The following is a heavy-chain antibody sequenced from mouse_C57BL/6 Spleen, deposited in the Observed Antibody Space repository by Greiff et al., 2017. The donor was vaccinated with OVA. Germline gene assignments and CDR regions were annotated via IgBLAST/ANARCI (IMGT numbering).Heavy chain of an antibody. CDR3: ARFRMVTAHY. CDR2: IYPGDGDT. CDR1: GYAFSSSW. D-gene: IGHD2-2*01. Sequence: VQLQQSGPELVQPGASVKISCKASGYAFSSSWMNWVKQRPGKGLEWIGRIYPGDGDTNYNGKFKGKATLTADKSSSTAYMQLSSLTSEDSAVSFCARFRMVTAHYWGQGTLVTVSA. V-gene: IGHV1-82*01. J-gene: IGHJ3*01.